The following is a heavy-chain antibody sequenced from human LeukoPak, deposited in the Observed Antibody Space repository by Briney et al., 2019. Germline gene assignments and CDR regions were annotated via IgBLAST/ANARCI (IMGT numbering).Heavy chain of an antibody. CDR3: ARGRVSSSTWYSTYYYFFYMDF. V-gene: IGHV4-59*01. CDR1: GGSISSYY. J-gene: IGHJ6*03. CDR2: VDHTGST. Sequence: SETLSLACTVSGGSISSYYWTWLRQPPGKGLEWIGYVDHTGSTKFNPSLNGRVSISRDTSNNFFSLRLRSVTAADTAVYFCARGRVSSSTWYSTYYYFFYMDFWGKGTTVTVSS. D-gene: IGHD4-11*01.